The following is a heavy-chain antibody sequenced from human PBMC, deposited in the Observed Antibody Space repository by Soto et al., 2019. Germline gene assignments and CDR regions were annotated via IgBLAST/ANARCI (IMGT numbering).Heavy chain of an antibody. D-gene: IGHD3-3*01. CDR2: ISTYDGKT. V-gene: IGHV1-18*01. Sequence: RASVKVSCKASGYSFTTHGITWVRQAPGQGLEWMGLISTYDGKTTYAEKIQGRVTLTRDTSTSTAYMELKSLRSDDTAVYFCARDWRWLGGWFDPWGQGTLVTVSS. CDR3: ARDWRWLGGWFDP. CDR1: GYSFTTHG. J-gene: IGHJ5*02.